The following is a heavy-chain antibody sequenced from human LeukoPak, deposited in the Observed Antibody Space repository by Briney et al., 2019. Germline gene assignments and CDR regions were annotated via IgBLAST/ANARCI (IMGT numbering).Heavy chain of an antibody. CDR1: GFTFSNYW. V-gene: IGHV3-74*01. CDR3: ARGGGYSYGRHDY. D-gene: IGHD5-18*01. Sequence: GRSLRLSCAASGFTFSNYWMYWVRQGPGKGLVWVSRSNGDGSVTTYADSVKGRFTISRDNAKNTLYLQMSSLRAEDTAVYYCARGGGYSYGRHDYWGQGTLVTVSS. CDR2: SNGDGSVT. J-gene: IGHJ4*02.